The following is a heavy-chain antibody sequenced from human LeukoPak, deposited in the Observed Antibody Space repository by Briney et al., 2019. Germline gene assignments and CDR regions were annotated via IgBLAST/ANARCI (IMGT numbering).Heavy chain of an antibody. D-gene: IGHD3-22*01. J-gene: IGHJ2*01. V-gene: IGHV3-11*01. CDR3: ANSRRSGYWYFDL. Sequence: GGSLRLSCAASGFTFSDYYMSWIRQAPGKGLEWVSYISSSGSTIYYADSVKGRFTISRDNAKNSLNLQMNSLRAEDTAVYYCANSRRSGYWYFDLWGRGTLVTVSS. CDR2: ISSSGSTI. CDR1: GFTFSDYY.